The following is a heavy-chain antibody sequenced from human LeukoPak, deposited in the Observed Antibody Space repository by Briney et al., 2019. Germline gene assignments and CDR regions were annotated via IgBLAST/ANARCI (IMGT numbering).Heavy chain of an antibody. CDR2: MYLSGTT. J-gene: IGHJ3*02. CDR3: ARMPRFSGYYYRDAFDI. Sequence: SGTLSLTCTVSGDSINSLDLWSWVRQPPGKGLEWIGEMYLSGTTHSNPSVKSRVTISVDTSKNQFSLKLSSVTAADTAVYYCARMPRFSGYYYRDAFDIWGQGTMVTVSS. V-gene: IGHV4-4*02. D-gene: IGHD3-22*01. CDR1: GDSINSLDL.